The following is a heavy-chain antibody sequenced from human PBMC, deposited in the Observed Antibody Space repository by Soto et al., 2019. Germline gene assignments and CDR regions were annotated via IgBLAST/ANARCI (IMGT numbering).Heavy chain of an antibody. Sequence: ASVKVSCKASGYTFTSYGISWVRQAPGQGLEWMGWISAYNGNTNYAQKLQGRVAMTTDTSTSTAYMELRSLRSDDTAVYYCARVPGYCSGGSCYVDYWGQGTLVTVSS. V-gene: IGHV1-18*01. CDR1: GYTFTSYG. D-gene: IGHD2-15*01. CDR3: ARVPGYCSGGSCYVDY. CDR2: ISAYNGNT. J-gene: IGHJ4*02.